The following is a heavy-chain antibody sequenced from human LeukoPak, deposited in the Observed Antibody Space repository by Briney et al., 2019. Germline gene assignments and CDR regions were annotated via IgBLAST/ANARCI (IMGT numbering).Heavy chain of an antibody. J-gene: IGHJ5*02. V-gene: IGHV4-59*01. CDR1: GGSISSYY. Sequence: PSDTLSLTCTVSGGSISSYYWSWIRQPPVKGLEWIGYIYYSGSTNYNPSLKSRVTISVDTSKNQFSLKLSSVTAADTAVYYCARAGNSSGYYWRFDPWGQGTLVTVSS. CDR3: ARAGNSSGYYWRFDP. D-gene: IGHD3-22*01. CDR2: IYYSGST.